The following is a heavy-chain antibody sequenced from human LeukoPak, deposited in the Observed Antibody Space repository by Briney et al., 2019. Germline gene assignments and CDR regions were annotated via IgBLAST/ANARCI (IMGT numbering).Heavy chain of an antibody. CDR3: ARGPVVVPAAITWDYYYYYMDV. CDR2: INHSGST. J-gene: IGHJ6*03. CDR1: GGSFSGYY. V-gene: IGHV4-34*01. D-gene: IGHD2-2*01. Sequence: SETLSLTCAVYGGSFSGYYWRWIRQPPGKGLEWIGEINHSGSTNYNPSLKSRVTISVDTSKNQFSLKLSSVTAADTAVYYCARGPVVVPAAITWDYYYYYMDVWGKGTTVTVSS.